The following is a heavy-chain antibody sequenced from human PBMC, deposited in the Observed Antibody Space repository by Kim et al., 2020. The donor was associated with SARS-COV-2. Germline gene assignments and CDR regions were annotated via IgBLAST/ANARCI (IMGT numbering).Heavy chain of an antibody. CDR3: ARGVPGY. CDR1: GGSFSGYQ. J-gene: IGHJ4*02. CDR2: INDSGST. Sequence: SETLSLTCAVYGGSFSGYQWSWIRQSPGKGLEWIGQINDSGSTNYNPSLKSRVTISVDTSKNQFSLKLTPVTAADTAVYYCARGVPGYWGQGTLVTVSS. V-gene: IGHV4-34*01.